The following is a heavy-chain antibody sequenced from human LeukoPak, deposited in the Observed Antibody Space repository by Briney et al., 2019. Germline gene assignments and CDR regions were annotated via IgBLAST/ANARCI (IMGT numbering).Heavy chain of an antibody. J-gene: IGHJ3*02. CDR2: INHSGST. Sequence: SETLSLTCAVYGGSFSGYYWSWIRQPPGKGLEWIGEINHSGSTNYNPSLKSRVTISGDTSKNQFSLKLSSVTAADTAVYYCTRDRSALDTWGQGTMVTVSS. CDR3: TRDRSALDT. CDR1: GGSFSGYY. V-gene: IGHV4-34*01.